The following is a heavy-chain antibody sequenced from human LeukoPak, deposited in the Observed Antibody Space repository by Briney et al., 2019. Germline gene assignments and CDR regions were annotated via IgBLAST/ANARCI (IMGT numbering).Heavy chain of an antibody. D-gene: IGHD4-23*01. CDR3: AKYDYGGNPNEYYFDY. J-gene: IGHJ4*02. CDR1: GFSFSSHA. V-gene: IGHV3-30*04. CDR2: VSYDGRIY. Sequence: PGGSLRLSCAASGFSFSSHAMHWVRQAPGKGLEWVAFVSYDGRIYSHADFVKGRFTISRDNSKNTLYLQMNSLRAEDTAVYYCAKYDYGGNPNEYYFDYWGQGTLVTVSS.